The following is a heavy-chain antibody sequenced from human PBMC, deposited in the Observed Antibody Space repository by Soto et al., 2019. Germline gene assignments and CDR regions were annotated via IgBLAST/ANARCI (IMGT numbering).Heavy chain of an antibody. CDR3: AKPRDIVVVPAAIRSSAAPFDY. CDR1: GFTFSSYG. Sequence: QVQLVESGGGVVQPGRSLRLSCAAFGFTFSSYGMHWVRQAPGKGLEWVAVISYDGSNKYCADYVKGRFTSSRDNSKNTLYLQLNSLRAADTAVYFCAKPRDIVVVPAAIRSSAAPFDYCGQGPLVTVSS. D-gene: IGHD2-2*02. V-gene: IGHV3-30*18. J-gene: IGHJ4*01. CDR2: ISYDGSNK.